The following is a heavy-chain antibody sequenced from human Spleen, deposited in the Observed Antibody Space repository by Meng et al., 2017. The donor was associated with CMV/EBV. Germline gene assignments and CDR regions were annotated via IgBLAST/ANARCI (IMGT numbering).Heavy chain of an antibody. CDR2: INPNNGGT. CDR3: ARGSYYYDTSGYYQPHFDY. CDR1: GYNFTGYY. J-gene: IGHJ4*02. Sequence: ASVKVSCKASGYNFTGYYIHWVRQAPGQGLEWMGWINPNNGGTNYAHKFQGRVTMTRDTSISTAYMELRRLRSDDTAVYYCARGSYYYDTSGYYQPHFDYWGQGTLVTVSS. D-gene: IGHD3-22*01. V-gene: IGHV1-2*07.